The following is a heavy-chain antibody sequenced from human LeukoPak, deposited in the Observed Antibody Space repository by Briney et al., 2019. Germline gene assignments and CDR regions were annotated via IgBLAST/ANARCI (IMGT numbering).Heavy chain of an antibody. CDR3: AKDTYEVGTTNFDY. CDR1: GFTFNNYA. J-gene: IGHJ4*02. V-gene: IGHV3-23*01. Sequence: PGGSLRLSCAASGFTFNNYAMSWVRHSPAKALEWVSGVSGSGGSKYYADSVKGRFTISRDKSKNTLYLQMNSLRVEDTALYYCAKDTYEVGTTNFDYWGQGTLVTVSS. D-gene: IGHD1-26*01. CDR2: VSGSGGSK.